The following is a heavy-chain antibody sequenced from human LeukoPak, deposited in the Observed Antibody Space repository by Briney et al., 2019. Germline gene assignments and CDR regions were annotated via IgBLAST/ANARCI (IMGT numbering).Heavy chain of an antibody. V-gene: IGHV3-23*01. CDR1: GYTFSSYA. Sequence: GGSLRLSCAASGYTFSSYAMSWVRQAPGKGLEWVSGISGSGDNTYYADSMKGRFTISRDNSKNTLYVQVNSLGTEDTAAYYCAKGSYYDSSGSFYFDYWGQGTLVTVSS. CDR2: ISGSGDNT. D-gene: IGHD3-22*01. CDR3: AKGSYYDSSGSFYFDY. J-gene: IGHJ4*02.